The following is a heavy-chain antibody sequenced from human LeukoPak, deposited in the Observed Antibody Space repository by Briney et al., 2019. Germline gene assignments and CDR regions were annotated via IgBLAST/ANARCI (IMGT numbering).Heavy chain of an antibody. CDR2: VYYSGST. CDR3: ARDYSGNYSAFDI. Sequence: SETLSLTCTVSGVSISSYYWSWIRQPPGKGLEWIGYVYYSGSTNYNPSLKSRVTISVDTSKNQFSLKLSSVTAADTAVYYCARDYSGNYSAFDIWGQGTMVTVSS. D-gene: IGHD1-26*01. CDR1: GVSISSYY. V-gene: IGHV4-59*01. J-gene: IGHJ3*02.